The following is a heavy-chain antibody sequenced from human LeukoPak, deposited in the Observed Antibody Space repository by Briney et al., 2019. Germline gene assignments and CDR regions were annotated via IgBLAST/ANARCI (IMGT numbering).Heavy chain of an antibody. V-gene: IGHV3-11*01. J-gene: IGHJ3*02. CDR3: AGEGVRPAIKNAFDI. CDR1: GFTFSDYY. Sequence: GGSLRLSCAASGFTFSDYYMSWIRQAPGKGLEWVSYISSSGSTIYYADSGKGRFTISRDNAKNSLYLQMNSLRAEDTAVYYCAGEGVRPAIKNAFDIWGLGTMVTVSS. D-gene: IGHD1-1*01. CDR2: ISSSGSTI.